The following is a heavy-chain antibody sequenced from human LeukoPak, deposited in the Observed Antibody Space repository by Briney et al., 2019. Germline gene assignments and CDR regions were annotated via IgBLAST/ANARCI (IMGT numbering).Heavy chain of an antibody. CDR3: ARAGEDVVLGPAPVGGSPYNWFDP. CDR2: TNSDGSTT. Sequence: GGSLRLSCAASGFMFSSFWMHWVRQVPGKGLVWVSHTNSDGSTTDYADSVRGRFTISRDNSKNALYLQMNSLRPEDTAVYYCARAGEDVVLGPAPVGGSPYNWFDPWGQGTLVTVSS. D-gene: IGHD2-2*01. V-gene: IGHV3-74*01. J-gene: IGHJ5*02. CDR1: GFMFSSFW.